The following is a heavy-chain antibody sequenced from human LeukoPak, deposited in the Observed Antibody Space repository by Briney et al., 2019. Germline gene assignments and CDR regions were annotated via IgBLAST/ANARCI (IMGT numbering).Heavy chain of an antibody. D-gene: IGHD1-26*01. J-gene: IGHJ4*02. V-gene: IGHV3-21*01. CDR2: ISSSSSYI. CDR3: ARDSGRSVGATDY. CDR1: VFTFSSYS. Sequence: GGSLRLSCAISVFTFSSYSMNWVRQAPGKGLEWVSSISSSSSYIYYADSVKGRFTISRDNAKNSLYLQMNSLRAEDTAVYYCARDSGRSVGATDYWGQGTLVTVSS.